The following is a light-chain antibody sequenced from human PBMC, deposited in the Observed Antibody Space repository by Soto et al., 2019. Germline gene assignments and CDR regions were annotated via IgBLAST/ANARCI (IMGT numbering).Light chain of an antibody. CDR2: RNN. V-gene: IGLV1-47*01. Sequence: QSVLTQPPSASGTPGQRVTISCSGSSSNIGSNYVSWYQQLPGTAPKLLIYRNNQRPSGVPDRFSGSKSGTSASLAISGLRSEDEADYYCAAWDDSLSGPNVFGTGTKVTVL. CDR1: SSNIGSNY. J-gene: IGLJ1*01. CDR3: AAWDDSLSGPNV.